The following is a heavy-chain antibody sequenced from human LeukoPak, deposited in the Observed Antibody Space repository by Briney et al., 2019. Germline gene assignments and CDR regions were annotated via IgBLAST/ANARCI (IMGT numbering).Heavy chain of an antibody. V-gene: IGHV4-38-2*02. CDR3: ARSSGYAPPFDY. CDR1: GYSISSGYY. D-gene: IGHD5-12*01. J-gene: IGHJ4*02. Sequence: PSETLSLTCTVSGYSISSGYYWGWIRQPPGKGLEWIGNIYHSGSTYYNPSLKSRVTISVDTSKNQFSLKLSSVTAADTAVYYCARSSGYAPPFDYWGQGTLVTVSS. CDR2: IYHSGST.